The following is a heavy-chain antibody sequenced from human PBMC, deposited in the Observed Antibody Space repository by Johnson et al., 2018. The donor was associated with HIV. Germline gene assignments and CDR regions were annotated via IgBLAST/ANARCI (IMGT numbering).Heavy chain of an antibody. CDR3: ARRSGYGFDM. J-gene: IGHJ3*02. Sequence: VQLVESGGGVERPGGSLRLSCAASGFTFSNAWMNWVRQAPGKGLEWVGRIKSKTDGGTTDYAAPVKGRFTISRDDSKNTLYLQMNSLRAEDTALYYCARRSGYGFDMWGQGTMVIVSS. D-gene: IGHD5-24*01. CDR1: GFTFSNAW. CDR2: IKSKTDGGTT. V-gene: IGHV3-15*01.